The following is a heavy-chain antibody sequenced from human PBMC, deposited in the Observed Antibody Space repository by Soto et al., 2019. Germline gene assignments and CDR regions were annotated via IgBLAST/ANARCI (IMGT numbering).Heavy chain of an antibody. V-gene: IGHV3-23*01. CDR1: GFTFSSYA. Sequence: PGGSLRLSCAAPGFTFSSYAMSWVRQAPGKGLEWVSAISGSGGSTYYADSVKGRFTISRDNSKNTLYLQMNSLRAEDTAVYYCAKTLASGYDSHHYYYYGMDVWGQGTTVTVSS. J-gene: IGHJ6*02. CDR2: ISGSGGST. D-gene: IGHD5-12*01. CDR3: AKTLASGYDSHHYYYYGMDV.